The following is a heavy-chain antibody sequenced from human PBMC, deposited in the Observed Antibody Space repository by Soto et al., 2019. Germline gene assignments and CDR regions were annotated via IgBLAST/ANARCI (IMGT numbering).Heavy chain of an antibody. D-gene: IGHD3-9*01. CDR3: AKENYDILTGYLTGDGMDV. J-gene: IGHJ6*02. CDR2: ISYDGSNK. Sequence: GGSLRLSCAASGLTFSSYGMHWVRQAPGKGLEWVAVISYDGSNKYYADSVKGRFTISRDNSKNTLYLQMNSLRAEDTAVYYCAKENYDILTGYLTGDGMDVWGQGTTVTVSS. CDR1: GLTFSSYG. V-gene: IGHV3-30*18.